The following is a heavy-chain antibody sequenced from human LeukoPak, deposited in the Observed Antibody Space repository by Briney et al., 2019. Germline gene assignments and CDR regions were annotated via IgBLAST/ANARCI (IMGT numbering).Heavy chain of an antibody. J-gene: IGHJ4*02. CDR2: ISAYNGNT. CDR3: ARGQTNRLLWVGELLSNINPFDY. V-gene: IGHV1-18*01. D-gene: IGHD3-10*01. CDR1: GYTFTSYG. Sequence: ASVKVSCKASGYTFTSYGISWVRQPPGQGLEWMGWISAYNGNTNYAQKFQGRVTMTTDTSTSTAYMELRSLRSDDTAVYYCARGQTNRLLWVGELLSNINPFDYWGQGTLVTVSS.